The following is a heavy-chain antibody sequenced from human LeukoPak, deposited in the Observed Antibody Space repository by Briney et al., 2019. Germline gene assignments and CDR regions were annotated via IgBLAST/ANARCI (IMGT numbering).Heavy chain of an antibody. J-gene: IGHJ6*02. CDR1: GFTFSSYG. V-gene: IGHV3-33*01. D-gene: IGHD1-26*01. CDR3: ARERWELPDKYGMDV. CDR2: IWYDGSNK. Sequence: GGSLRLSCAASGFTFSSYGMHWVRQAPGQGLEWVTVIWYDGSNKYYADSVKGRFTISRDNSKNTLYLQMNSLRAEDTAVYYCARERWELPDKYGMDVWGQGTTVTVSS.